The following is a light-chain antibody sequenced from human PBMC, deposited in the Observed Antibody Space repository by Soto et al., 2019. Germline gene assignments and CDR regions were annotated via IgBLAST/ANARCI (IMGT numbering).Light chain of an antibody. CDR1: HSHVFSDGNNY. Sequence: DGVMTQSPLSLPVTLGQPASISCRSSHSHVFSDGNNYLSWFHQRPGQSPRRLIYKVSYRESGVADRFSGSGSGTDFRLHISRVEAEDVGIYYCMQSTRWPWAFGQGTKVEIK. V-gene: IGKV2-30*01. CDR3: MQSTRWPWA. CDR2: KVS. J-gene: IGKJ1*01.